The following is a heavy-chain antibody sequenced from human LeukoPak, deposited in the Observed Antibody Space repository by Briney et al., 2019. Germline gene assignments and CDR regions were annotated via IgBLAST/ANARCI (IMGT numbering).Heavy chain of an antibody. V-gene: IGHV1-18*01. J-gene: IGHJ6*02. CDR3: ARDLDSGYYSYYYYGMDV. CDR1: GYTFTSYG. D-gene: IGHD3-3*01. CDR2: ISAYNGNT. Sequence: ASVKVSCTASGYTFTSYGISWVRQAPGQGLEWMGWISAYNGNTNYAQKLQGRVTMTTDTSTSTAYMELRSLRSDDTAVYYCARDLDSGYYSYYYYGMDVWGQGTTVTVSS.